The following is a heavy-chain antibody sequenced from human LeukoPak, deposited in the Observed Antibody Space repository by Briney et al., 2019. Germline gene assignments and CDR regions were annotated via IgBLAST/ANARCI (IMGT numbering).Heavy chain of an antibody. CDR2: IGRSSSPI. CDR3: VSPSRPGTTLYFDW. D-gene: IGHD1-1*01. J-gene: IGHJ4*02. CDR1: GFTFSTYS. Sequence: GGSLRLSCAASGFTFSTYSMNWVRQAPGKGLEWVSYIGRSSSPIYYADSVKGRFTISRDNAKNSLYLQMNGLRAEDTAVYYCVSPSRPGTTLYFDWWGQGTLVTVSA. V-gene: IGHV3-48*01.